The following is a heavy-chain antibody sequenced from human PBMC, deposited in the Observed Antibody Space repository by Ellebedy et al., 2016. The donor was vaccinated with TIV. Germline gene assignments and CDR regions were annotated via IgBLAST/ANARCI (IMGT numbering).Heavy chain of an antibody. CDR2: IAHDGSVI. CDR1: GFTFSHYG. CDR3: AKERDPLASTSFDS. V-gene: IGHV3-30*18. D-gene: IGHD1-1*01. Sequence: PGGSLRLSCATSGFTFSHYGMQWVRQATGEGLEWVAVIAHDGSVIHYADSVKGRFTISRDNSKNTLSLQMYSLRPEDTAVYYCAKERDPLASTSFDSWGQGNLVTVSS. J-gene: IGHJ4*02.